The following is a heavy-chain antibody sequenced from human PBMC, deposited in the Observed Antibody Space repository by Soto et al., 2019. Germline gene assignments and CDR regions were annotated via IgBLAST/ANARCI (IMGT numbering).Heavy chain of an antibody. Sequence: GGSLRLSCAASGFTVSSNYMSWVRQAPGEGLECVSLIYSGAMTYYADSVKGRFTISRDNSNNTLYLQMNNLRAEDTAVYYCARAKRGGFDYWGQGTLVTVSS. J-gene: IGHJ4*02. V-gene: IGHV3-53*01. CDR2: IYSGAMT. CDR1: GFTVSSNY. D-gene: IGHD3-16*01. CDR3: ARAKRGGFDY.